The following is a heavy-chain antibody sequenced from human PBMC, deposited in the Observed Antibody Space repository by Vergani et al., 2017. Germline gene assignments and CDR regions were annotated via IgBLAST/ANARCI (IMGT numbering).Heavy chain of an antibody. D-gene: IGHD2-2*01. CDR2: IRGSGGST. CDR3: AKDQWDCSSTSCHPQDY. J-gene: IGHJ4*02. V-gene: IGHV3-23*01. Sequence: EVQLLESGGGLVQPGGSLRLSCAASGFTFSSYAMSWVRQAPGKGLEWVSAIRGSGGSTYYADSVKGRFTISRDNSKNTLYLQMNSLRAEDTAVYYCAKDQWDCSSTSCHPQDYWGQGTLVTVSS. CDR1: GFTFSSYA.